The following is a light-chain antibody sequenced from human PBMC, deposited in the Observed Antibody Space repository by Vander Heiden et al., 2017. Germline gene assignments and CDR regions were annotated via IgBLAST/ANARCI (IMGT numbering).Light chain of an antibody. V-gene: IGKV3-15*01. CDR2: GAS. Sequence: EIVIKQSPATLPVSPGERATLPCRASESVSSNLAWYQQKPGLAPRLLIYGASTRATGIPARFSGSGSGTEFTLTISSLQSEDFAVYYCQQYNNWPPRFTFGPGTKVDIK. CDR1: ESVSSN. J-gene: IGKJ3*01. CDR3: QQYNNWPPRFT.